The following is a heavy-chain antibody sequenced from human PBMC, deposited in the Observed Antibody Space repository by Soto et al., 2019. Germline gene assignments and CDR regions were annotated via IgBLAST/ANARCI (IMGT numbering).Heavy chain of an antibody. V-gene: IGHV3-23*01. D-gene: IGHD3-10*01. CDR3: AKDAYGIFDY. J-gene: IGHJ4*02. CDR1: GFTFSSYA. CDR2: ISASGSHT. Sequence: EVQLLESGGGLVQPGGSLRLSCAASGFTFSSYAMIWVRQAPGKGLEWVSAISASGSHTYYADSVKGRFTISRDNSRNTLYLQMNSLGAEDTAVYYCAKDAYGIFDYWGQGTLVTVSS.